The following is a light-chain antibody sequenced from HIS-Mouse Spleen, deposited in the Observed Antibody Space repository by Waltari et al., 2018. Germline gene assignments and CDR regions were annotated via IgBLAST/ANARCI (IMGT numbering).Light chain of an antibody. V-gene: IGLV2-23*01. CDR3: CSYAGSSTWV. J-gene: IGLJ3*02. CDR2: EGS. CDR1: SSDVGSYNL. Sequence: QSALTQPASVSGSPGQSITISCTGTSSDVGSYNLVSWYQQHPGKAPKLMIYEGSKRPSCVSNRFSGSQSGNTASLTLSGLQAEDEADYYCCSYAGSSTWVFGGGTKLTVL.